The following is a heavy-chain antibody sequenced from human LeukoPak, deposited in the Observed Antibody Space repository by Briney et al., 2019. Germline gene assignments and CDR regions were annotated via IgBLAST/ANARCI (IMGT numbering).Heavy chain of an antibody. J-gene: IGHJ4*02. CDR1: GGSFSGYY. D-gene: IGHD3-22*01. V-gene: IGHV4-59*01. CDR2: IYYSGST. Sequence: SETLSLTCAVYGGSFSGYYWSWIRQPPGKGLEWIGYIYYSGSTNYNPSLKSRVTISVDTSKNQFSLKLSSVTAADTAVYYCARGGYYIDYWGQGTLVTVSS. CDR3: ARGGYYIDY.